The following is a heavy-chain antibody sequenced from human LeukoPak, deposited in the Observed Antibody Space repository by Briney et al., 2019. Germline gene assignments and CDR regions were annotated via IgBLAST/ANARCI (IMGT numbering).Heavy chain of an antibody. D-gene: IGHD3-22*01. Sequence: ASVKVSCKASGYTFTGYYMHWVRQAPRQGLEWMGWINPNSGGTNYAQKFQGRVTMTRDTSISTAYMELSRLRSDDTAVYYCARDSGDYYDSSGLFDPWGQGTLVTVSS. J-gene: IGHJ5*02. CDR2: INPNSGGT. CDR3: ARDSGDYYDSSGLFDP. CDR1: GYTFTGYY. V-gene: IGHV1-2*02.